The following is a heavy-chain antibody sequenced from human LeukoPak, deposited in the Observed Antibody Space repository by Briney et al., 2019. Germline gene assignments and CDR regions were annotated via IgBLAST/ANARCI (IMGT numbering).Heavy chain of an antibody. CDR2: ISSSSSYI. CDR3: ARDAHYVLRFLEWSNNWFDP. D-gene: IGHD3-3*01. CDR1: GFTFSSYS. J-gene: IGHJ5*02. Sequence: PGGSLRLSCAASGFTFSSYSMNWVRQAPGKGLEWVSSISSSSSYIYYADSVKGRFTISRDNAKNSLYLQMNSLRAEDTAVYYCARDAHYVLRFLEWSNNWFDPWGQGTLVTVSS. V-gene: IGHV3-21*01.